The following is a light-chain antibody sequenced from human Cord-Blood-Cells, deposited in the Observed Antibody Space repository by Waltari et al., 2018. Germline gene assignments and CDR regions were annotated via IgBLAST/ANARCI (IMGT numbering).Light chain of an antibody. CDR3: CSYAGSSTFGV. V-gene: IGLV2-23*03. CDR1: SSDVGSYNL. CDR2: EGS. J-gene: IGLJ2*01. Sequence: QSALTQPASVSGSPGQSITISCTGTSSDVGSYNLVSWYQQHPGKAPKLMICEGSERPSGVSNRFSGSKSGNTASLTISGLQAEDEADYYCCSYAGSSTFGVFGGGTKLTVL.